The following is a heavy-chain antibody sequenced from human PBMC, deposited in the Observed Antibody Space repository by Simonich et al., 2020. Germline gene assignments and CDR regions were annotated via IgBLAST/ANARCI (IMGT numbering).Heavy chain of an antibody. V-gene: IGHV1-2*02. CDR3: ASSKLATIDY. D-gene: IGHD5-12*01. CDR1: GYTFTGYY. Sequence: QVQLVQSGAEVKKPGASVKVSCKASGYTFTGYYMHWVRQAPGQGLEWMGWINTNSGGTNYAKKFQGRVTMTRDTSISTAYMELSRLRSDDTAVYYCASSKLATIDYWGQGTLVTVSS. CDR2: INTNSGGT. J-gene: IGHJ4*02.